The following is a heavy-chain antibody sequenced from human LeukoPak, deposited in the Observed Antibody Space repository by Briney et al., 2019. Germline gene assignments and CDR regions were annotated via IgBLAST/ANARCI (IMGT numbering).Heavy chain of an antibody. J-gene: IGHJ4*02. CDR1: GYTFTTYY. V-gene: IGHV1-2*02. D-gene: IGHD2-2*01. CDR3: ARVAVVVVPAADY. CDR2: INPNSGGT. Sequence: ASVKVSCKSSGYTFTTYYMHWVRQAPGQGLKWIGWINPNSGGTNYAQKFQGRVTMTRDTSITTAYMELSRLRSDDTAVYYCARVAVVVVPAADYWGQGTLVTVSS.